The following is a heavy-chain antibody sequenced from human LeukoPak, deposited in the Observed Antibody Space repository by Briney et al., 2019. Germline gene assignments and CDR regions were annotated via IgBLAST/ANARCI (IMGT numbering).Heavy chain of an antibody. V-gene: IGHV3-13*04. J-gene: IGHJ4*02. D-gene: IGHD3-9*01. CDR3: ARGNILTGNMD. CDR2: IGYGGDT. Sequence: GGSLRLSCAASGFTFSNYDMHWVRQATGKGLEWVSAIGYGGDTHYSDSVVGRFTISSEDGKNSLYLQMNSLGAGDAAVDYCARGNILTGNMDCGQATLVTVSS. CDR1: GFTFSNYD.